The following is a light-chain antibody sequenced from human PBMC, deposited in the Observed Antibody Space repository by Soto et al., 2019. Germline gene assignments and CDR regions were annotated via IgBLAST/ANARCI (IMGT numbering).Light chain of an antibody. CDR3: QQYNSYPLT. J-gene: IGKJ1*01. V-gene: IGKV1-5*01. Sequence: DIQMTQSPSTLSASVGDRVTITCRASQSISSWLPWYQQKPGKAPKLLIYDASSLESGVPSRFSGGGCGTEFTLTISSLQPDDFATYYCQQYNSYPLTFGQGTKVEIK. CDR2: DAS. CDR1: QSISSW.